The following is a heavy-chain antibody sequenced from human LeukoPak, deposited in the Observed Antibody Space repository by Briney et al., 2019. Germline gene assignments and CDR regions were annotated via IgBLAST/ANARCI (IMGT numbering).Heavy chain of an antibody. CDR2: ISSSSSYI. V-gene: IGHV3-21*01. CDR3: ARVREWELRYDAFDI. Sequence: GGSLRLSCAASGFTFSSYSMNWVRQAPGKGLEWVSSISSSSSYIYYADSVKGRFTISGDNAKNSLYLQMNSLRAEDTAVYYCARVREWELRYDAFDIWGQGTMVTVSS. CDR1: GFTFSSYS. D-gene: IGHD1-26*01. J-gene: IGHJ3*02.